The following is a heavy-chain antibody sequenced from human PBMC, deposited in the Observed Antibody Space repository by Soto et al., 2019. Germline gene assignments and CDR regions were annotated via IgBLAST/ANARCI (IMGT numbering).Heavy chain of an antibody. CDR1: GGSISSGGYS. D-gene: IGHD1-26*01. CDR2: IFHSGST. Sequence: QLQLQESGSGLVKPSQTLSLTCAVSGGSISSGGYSWSWLRQPPGKVLGWIVYIFHSGSTYYNPSLKCQATITVDGSKNPFTHELSSGTAADTAVYYCAREGGSGSTDWYFNVWGRGTLVTVSS. J-gene: IGHJ2*01. CDR3: AREGGSGSTDWYFNV. V-gene: IGHV4-30-2*01.